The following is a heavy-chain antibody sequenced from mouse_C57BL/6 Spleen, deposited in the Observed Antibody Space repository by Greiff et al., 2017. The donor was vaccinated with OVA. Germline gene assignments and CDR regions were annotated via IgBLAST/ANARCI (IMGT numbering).Heavy chain of an antibody. Sequence: VQLQQPGAELVKPGASVKMSCKASGYTFTSYWITWVKQRPGQGLEWIGDIYPGSGSTNYNEKFKSKATLTVDTSSSTAYMQLSSLTSEDSAVYDCARGDSGNWYFDDWGKGTTVTVSS. CDR2: IYPGSGST. V-gene: IGHV1-55*01. CDR1: GYTFTSYW. D-gene: IGHD1-3*01. CDR3: ARGDSGNWYFDD. J-gene: IGHJ1*03.